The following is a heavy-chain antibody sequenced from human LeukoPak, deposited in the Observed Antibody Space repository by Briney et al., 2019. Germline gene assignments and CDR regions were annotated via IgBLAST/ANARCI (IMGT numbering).Heavy chain of an antibody. D-gene: IGHD3-10*01. CDR2: INTNTGNP. Sequence: GASAKVSCKASGYTFTSYAMNWVRQAPGQGLEWMGWINTNTGNPTYAQGFTGRFVFSLDTSVSTAYLQISSLKAEDTAVYYCARGVGSIHYYYYYMDVWGKGTTVTVSS. CDR3: ARGVGSIHYYYYYMDV. J-gene: IGHJ6*03. V-gene: IGHV7-4-1*02. CDR1: GYTFTSYA.